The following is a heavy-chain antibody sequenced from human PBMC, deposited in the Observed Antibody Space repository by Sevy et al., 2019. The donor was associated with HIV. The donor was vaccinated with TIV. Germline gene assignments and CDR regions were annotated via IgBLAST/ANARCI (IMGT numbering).Heavy chain of an antibody. CDR3: ARDGVSSGWYRGYYFDY. D-gene: IGHD6-19*01. Sequence: GGSLRLSCAASRFTFNTYAMHWVRQAPDKGLDWVAFISYDGTNEYYAESVKGRFTISRDNSKNTLYLQMNSLRAEDTAVYYCARDGVSSGWYRGYYFDYWGQGTLVTVSS. V-gene: IGHV3-30*04. CDR2: ISYDGTNE. CDR1: RFTFNTYA. J-gene: IGHJ4*02.